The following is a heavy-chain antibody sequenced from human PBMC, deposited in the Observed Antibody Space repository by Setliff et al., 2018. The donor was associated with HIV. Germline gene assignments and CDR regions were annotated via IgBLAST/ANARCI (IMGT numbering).Heavy chain of an antibody. CDR1: GGSISAYY. J-gene: IGHJ4*02. D-gene: IGHD5-18*01. CDR3: AREGRQLWFFDF. Sequence: PSETLSLTCTVSGGSISAYYWNWFRQPAGKGLEWIGRVYIRGSPNSNPSLMSRVTTSIDTSKNQFFLRLSSVTAADTAVYYCAREGRQLWFFDFWGQGGLVTVSS. CDR2: VYIRGSP. V-gene: IGHV4-4*07.